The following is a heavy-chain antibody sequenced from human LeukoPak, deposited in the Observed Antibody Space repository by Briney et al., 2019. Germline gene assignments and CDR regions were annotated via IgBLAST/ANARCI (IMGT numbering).Heavy chain of an antibody. D-gene: IGHD3-3*01. J-gene: IGHJ6*03. Sequence: ASVKVSCKASGGTFSSYAINWVRQATGQGLEWMGWMNPNSGNTGYAQKFQGRVTITRNTSISTAYMELSSLRSEDTAVYYCARVNYDLWSGYWGYYYMDVWGKGTTVTVSS. CDR2: MNPNSGNT. CDR1: GGTFSSYA. V-gene: IGHV1-8*03. CDR3: ARVNYDLWSGYWGYYYMDV.